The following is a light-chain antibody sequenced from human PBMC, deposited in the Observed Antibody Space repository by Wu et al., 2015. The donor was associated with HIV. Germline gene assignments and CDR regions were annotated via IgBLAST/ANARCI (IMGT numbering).Light chain of an antibody. CDR1: QSVTIW. V-gene: IGKV1-5*03. Sequence: DIQMTQSPSTLSASVGNTVTITCRASQSVTIWLAWYQQKPGKAPNLLIYRASALQSGVPSRFRGSGSGTGFTLTISNLQPDDSATYYCQQYSSHPHNFGQGTKLDIK. CDR3: QQYSSHPHN. J-gene: IGKJ2*01. CDR2: RAS.